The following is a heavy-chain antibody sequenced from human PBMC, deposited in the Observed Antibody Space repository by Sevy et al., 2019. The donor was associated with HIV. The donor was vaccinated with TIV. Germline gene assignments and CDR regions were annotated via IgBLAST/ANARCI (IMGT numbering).Heavy chain of an antibody. Sequence: SETLSLTCAVYGGSFSGYYWSWICQPPGKGLEWIGGCNHSGSTNYNPSLKSRVTISVDTSKNQFSLKLSSVTAADTAVYYCAIRKEYCSSTSCYWRYGMDVWGQGTTVTVSS. CDR2: CNHSGST. V-gene: IGHV4-34*01. J-gene: IGHJ6*02. CDR3: AIRKEYCSSTSCYWRYGMDV. D-gene: IGHD2-2*01. CDR1: GGSFSGYY.